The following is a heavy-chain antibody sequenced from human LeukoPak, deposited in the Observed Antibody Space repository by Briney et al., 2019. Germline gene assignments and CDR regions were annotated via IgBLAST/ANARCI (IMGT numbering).Heavy chain of an antibody. J-gene: IGHJ6*04. V-gene: IGHV3-7*01. D-gene: IGHD3-10*01. CDR3: ASIYGMDV. Sequence: ETLSLTCTVSGYSISSGYYWGWIRQPPGKGLEWVANIKQDGSEKYYVDSVKGRFTISRDNAKNSLYLQMNSLRAEDTAVYYCASIYGMDVWGKGTTVTVSS. CDR1: GYSISSGYY. CDR2: IKQDGSEK.